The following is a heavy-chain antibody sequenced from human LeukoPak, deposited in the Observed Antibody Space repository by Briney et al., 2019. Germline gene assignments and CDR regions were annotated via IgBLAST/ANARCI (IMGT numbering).Heavy chain of an antibody. Sequence: AASVKVSCTASGYTFTGYYMHWVRQAPGQGLEWMGWINPNSGGTNYAQKFQGRVTMTRDTSISTAYMELSRLRSDDTAVYYCARAQTYGDSRLLLDYWGQGTLVAVSS. CDR2: INPNSGGT. CDR1: GYTFTGYY. CDR3: ARAQTYGDSRLLLDY. V-gene: IGHV1-2*02. J-gene: IGHJ4*02. D-gene: IGHD2-21*02.